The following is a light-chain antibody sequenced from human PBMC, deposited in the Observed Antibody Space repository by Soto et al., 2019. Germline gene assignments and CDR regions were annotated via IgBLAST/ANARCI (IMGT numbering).Light chain of an antibody. V-gene: IGKV3D-20*01. CDR1: QSVRSER. Sequence: EIVLTQSPDTLSFSPGERATLSCRASQSVRSERLARHQETRGQAPTLLIFDASSRASGTPERFSGSGSRAGVSRTDSRLKPEDFAVYYCQEYDGAPPITFGLGTRLEI. J-gene: IGKJ5*01. CDR2: DAS. CDR3: QEYDGAPPIT.